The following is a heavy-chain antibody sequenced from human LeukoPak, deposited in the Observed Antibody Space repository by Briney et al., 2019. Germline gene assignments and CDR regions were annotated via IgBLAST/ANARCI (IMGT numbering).Heavy chain of an antibody. CDR2: ISGSGGST. D-gene: IGHD2-2*01. Sequence: GGSLRLSCAASGFTFSSYAMSWVRQAPGKGLEWVSAISGSGGSTYYADSVKGLFTISRDNSKNPLYLQMNSLRAEDTAVYYCAKDPLIVVVPAAKSNWFDPWGQGTLVTVSS. V-gene: IGHV3-23*01. CDR3: AKDPLIVVVPAAKSNWFDP. J-gene: IGHJ5*02. CDR1: GFTFSSYA.